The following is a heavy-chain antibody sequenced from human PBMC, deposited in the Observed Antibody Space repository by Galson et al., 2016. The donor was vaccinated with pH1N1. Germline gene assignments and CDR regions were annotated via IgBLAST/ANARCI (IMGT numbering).Heavy chain of an antibody. CDR1: GFTFGNYE. J-gene: IGHJ3*02. Sequence: SLRLSFAASGFTFGNYEMNWVRQAPGKGLEWLSYIDYRGINIHYADSVKARFTISRDNAGNSLYLQMNSLRVEDTALYYCARDPYKGSSDAFDIWGQGTMVTVSS. V-gene: IGHV3-48*03. CDR3: ARDPYKGSSDAFDI. D-gene: IGHD6-13*01. CDR2: IDYRGINI.